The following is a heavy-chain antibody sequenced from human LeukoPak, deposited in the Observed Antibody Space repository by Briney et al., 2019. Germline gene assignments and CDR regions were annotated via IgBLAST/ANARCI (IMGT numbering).Heavy chain of an antibody. CDR3: ARGTRGSDSSFDF. CDR1: GDSSDNNGFY. D-gene: IGHD1-1*01. CDR2: IYYSGST. Sequence: TETLSLTCTVSGDSSDNNGFYWGWIRQPPGKGLEWIGNIYYSGSTYYNPSLKSRVTTSVDTSKNQFSLKLSSVTAADTAVYYCARGTRGSDSSFDFWGQGTLVTVSS. J-gene: IGHJ4*02. V-gene: IGHV4-39*07.